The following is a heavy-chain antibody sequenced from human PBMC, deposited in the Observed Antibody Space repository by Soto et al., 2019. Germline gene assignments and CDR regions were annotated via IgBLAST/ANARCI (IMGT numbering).Heavy chain of an antibody. J-gene: IGHJ6*02. Sequence: QVPLVQSGAEVKKPGSSVKVSCKASGGTFSSYAISWVRQAPGQGLEWMGGIIPIFGTANYAQKFQGRVTITADESTSTAYMELSSLRSEDTAVYYCARGHCGGDCYSYYYYGMDVWGQGTTVTVSS. CDR3: ARGHCGGDCYSYYYYGMDV. D-gene: IGHD2-21*02. V-gene: IGHV1-69*01. CDR2: IIPIFGTA. CDR1: GGTFSSYA.